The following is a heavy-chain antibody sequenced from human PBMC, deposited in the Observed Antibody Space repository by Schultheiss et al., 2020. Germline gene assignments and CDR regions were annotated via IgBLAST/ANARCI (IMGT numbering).Heavy chain of an antibody. D-gene: IGHD6-13*01. J-gene: IGHJ4*02. CDR1: GGSISSGGYS. V-gene: IGHV4-30-2*01. CDR2: IYHSGST. CDR3: ARDPVAAAGTAFDY. Sequence: SETLSLTCAVSGGSISSGGYSWSWIRQPPGKGLEWIGYIYHSGSTYYNPSLKSRVAISLDKSKKQFSLKLYSVTAADTATYYCARDPVAAAGTAFDYWGQGILVTVYS.